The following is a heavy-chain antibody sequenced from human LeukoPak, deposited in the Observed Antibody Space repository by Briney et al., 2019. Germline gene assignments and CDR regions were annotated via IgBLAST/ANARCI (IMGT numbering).Heavy chain of an antibody. CDR1: GYTFTTYY. CDR3: ARDDGGNTGYENFDH. J-gene: IGHJ4*02. V-gene: IGHV1-2*02. D-gene: IGHD5-12*01. Sequence: GASVKVSCKASGYTFTTYYMHWVRQAPGQGLEWMGWVNPNSGGTNYAQKFQGRVTMTRDTSISTAYMELSRMRIDDTAVYYCARDDGGNTGYENFDHWGQGTLVTVSS. CDR2: VNPNSGGT.